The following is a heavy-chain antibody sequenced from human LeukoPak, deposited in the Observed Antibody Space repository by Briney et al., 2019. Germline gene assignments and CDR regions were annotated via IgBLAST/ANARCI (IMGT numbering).Heavy chain of an antibody. D-gene: IGHD3-22*01. CDR3: ARVASYDSSGSYSRGFDY. CDR1: GGSISSYY. CDR2: FFYSGST. V-gene: IGHV4-59*01. Sequence: PSETLSLTCTVSGGSISSYYWSWIRQPPGKGLEWIGYFFYSGSTNYNPSLKSRVTISVDTSKNQFSLKLSSVTAADTAVYYCARVASYDSSGSYSRGFDYWGQGTLVTVSS. J-gene: IGHJ4*02.